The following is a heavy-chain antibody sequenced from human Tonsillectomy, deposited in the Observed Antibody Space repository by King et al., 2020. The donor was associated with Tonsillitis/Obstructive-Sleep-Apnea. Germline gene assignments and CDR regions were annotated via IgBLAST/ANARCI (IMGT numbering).Heavy chain of an antibody. J-gene: IGHJ3*02. CDR1: GGSISSSNW. Sequence: QLQESGPGLVKPSGTLSLTCAVSGGSISSSNWWSWVRQPPGKGLEWIGEIYHSGSTKYNPSLKRRVTISVDKSKNQFDLKLSSVTAAETAVYYCAGEYCSSTSCYLRGDAFDIWGQGTMVTVSS. CDR3: AGEYCSSTSCYLRGDAFDI. CDR2: IYHSGST. V-gene: IGHV4-4*02. D-gene: IGHD2-2*01.